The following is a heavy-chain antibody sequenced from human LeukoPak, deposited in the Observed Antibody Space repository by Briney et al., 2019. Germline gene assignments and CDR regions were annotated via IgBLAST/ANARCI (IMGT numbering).Heavy chain of an antibody. D-gene: IGHD3-16*01. CDR2: IIPIFGTA. J-gene: IGHJ4*02. V-gene: IGHV1-69*01. Sequence: SSAKVSCKASGGTFSSYAISWVRQAPGQGLEWMGGIIPIFGTANYAQKFQGRVTITADESTSTAYMELSSLRSADTAVYYCARGLYDYVWVSYLDYWGQGTLVTVSS. CDR1: GGTFSSYA. CDR3: ARGLYDYVWVSYLDY.